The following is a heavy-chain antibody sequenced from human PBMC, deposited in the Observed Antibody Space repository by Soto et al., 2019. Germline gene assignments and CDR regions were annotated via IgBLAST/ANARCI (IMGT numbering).Heavy chain of an antibody. J-gene: IGHJ6*02. D-gene: IGHD3-10*01. V-gene: IGHV4-34*01. CDR1: GGSFSGYY. CDR3: ARSRALLWFGELHGTEDYGMDV. CDR2: INHSGST. Sequence: SETLPLTCAVYGGSFSGYYWSWIRQPPGKGLEWIGEINHSGSTNYNPSLKSRVTISVDTSKNQFSLKLGSVTAADTAVYYCARSRALLWFGELHGTEDYGMDVWGQGTTVTVSS.